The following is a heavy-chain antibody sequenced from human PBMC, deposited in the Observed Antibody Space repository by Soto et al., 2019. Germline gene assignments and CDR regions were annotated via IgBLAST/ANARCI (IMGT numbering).Heavy chain of an antibody. Sequence: GGSLRLSCAASGFTFSSYAMSWVRQAPGEGLEWVSTISGSGGSTYYADSVKGRFTISRDNSKNTLYLQMDSLRAEDTAVYYCAKDTTSGSGDYAPPMYHWFDPWGQGTMVTVYS. J-gene: IGHJ5*02. D-gene: IGHD4-17*01. CDR1: GFTFSSYA. CDR3: AKDTTSGSGDYAPPMYHWFDP. CDR2: ISGSGGST. V-gene: IGHV3-23*01.